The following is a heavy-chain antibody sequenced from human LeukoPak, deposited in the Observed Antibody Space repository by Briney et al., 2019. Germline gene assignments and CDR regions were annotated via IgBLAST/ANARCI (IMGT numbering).Heavy chain of an antibody. J-gene: IGHJ4*02. Sequence: GGSLRLSCAASGFTFSSYSMNWVRQAPGKGLEWVSSISSSSSYIYYADSVKGRFTISRDNAKHSLYLQMNSLRAEDTAVYYCARDFMIAAVFDYWGQGTLVTVSS. CDR2: ISSSSSYI. CDR1: GFTFSSYS. CDR3: ARDFMIAAVFDY. D-gene: IGHD6-13*01. V-gene: IGHV3-21*01.